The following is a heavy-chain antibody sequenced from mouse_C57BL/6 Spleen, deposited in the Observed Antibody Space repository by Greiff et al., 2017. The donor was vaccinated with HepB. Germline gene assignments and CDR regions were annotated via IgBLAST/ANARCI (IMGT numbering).Heavy chain of an antibody. CDR3: ARDIYDYGSSWYFDV. V-gene: IGHV5-16*01. D-gene: IGHD1-1*01. J-gene: IGHJ1*03. CDR2: INYDGSST. CDR1: GFTFSDYY. Sequence: EVQRVESEGGLVQPGSSMKLSCTASGFTFSDYYMAWVRQVPEKGLEWVANINYDGSSTYYLDSLKSRFIISRDNAKNILYLQMSSLKYEDTATYYCARDIYDYGSSWYFDVWGTGTTVTVSS.